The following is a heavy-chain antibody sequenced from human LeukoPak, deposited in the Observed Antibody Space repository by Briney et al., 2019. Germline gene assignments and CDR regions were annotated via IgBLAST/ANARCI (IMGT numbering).Heavy chain of an antibody. CDR2: INNSGGST. J-gene: IGHJ4*02. CDR1: GFTFSSYG. Sequence: GGTLRLSCAASGFTFSSYGMSWVRQAPGKGLEWVSSINNSGGSTYYADSVKGRFTISRDNSKNTLYLQMNSLRAEDTAVYYCAREATYSYSAYFDYWGQGTLVTVSS. V-gene: IGHV3-23*01. D-gene: IGHD5-18*01. CDR3: AREATYSYSAYFDY.